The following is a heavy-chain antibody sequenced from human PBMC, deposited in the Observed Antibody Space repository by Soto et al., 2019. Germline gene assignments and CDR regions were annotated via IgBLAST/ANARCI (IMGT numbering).Heavy chain of an antibody. J-gene: IGHJ5*02. Sequence: SETLSLTCTVSCGSMSSYYWYWLRQPPGKVLECIGYIYYSGYTNYSPSLKSRVTMSVDTSKNHFSLKLSSVTAADTAVYYCARGDHFDSSGPFDPWGQGTLVTVSS. D-gene: IGHD3-22*01. V-gene: IGHV4-59*01. CDR1: CGSMSSYY. CDR2: IYYSGYT. CDR3: ARGDHFDSSGPFDP.